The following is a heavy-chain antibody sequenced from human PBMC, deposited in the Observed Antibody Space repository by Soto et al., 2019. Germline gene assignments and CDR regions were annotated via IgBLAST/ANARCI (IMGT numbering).Heavy chain of an antibody. J-gene: IGHJ6*04. Sequence: QVQLQESGPGLVKPSQTLSLTCTVSGGSISSGGYYWSWIRQHPGKGLEWIGYIYYRGSTYYNPSLQSRVTISVETSKNQFYLKLSSVTAADTAVYYCAGRGTMIVGYKGWALKEESYYDMDVCGKGTTVTASS. D-gene: IGHD3-22*01. CDR2: IYYRGST. V-gene: IGHV4-31*03. CDR1: GGSISSGGYY. CDR3: AGRGTMIVGYKGWALKEESYYDMDV.